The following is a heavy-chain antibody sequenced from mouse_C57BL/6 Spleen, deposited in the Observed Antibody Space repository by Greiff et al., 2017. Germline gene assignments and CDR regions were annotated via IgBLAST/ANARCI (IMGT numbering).Heavy chain of an antibody. Sequence: EVQLQQSVAELVRPGASVKLSCTASGFNIKNTYMHWVQQRPEQGLEWIGRIDPASGNTKSAPKFQGKATITADTSSNTAYLQLSSLPSDDTAIYYCSLPYYGSSYYAMDYWGQGTSVTVSS. J-gene: IGHJ4*01. CDR1: GFNIKNTY. D-gene: IGHD1-1*01. CDR3: SLPYYGSSYYAMDY. V-gene: IGHV14-3*01. CDR2: IDPASGNT.